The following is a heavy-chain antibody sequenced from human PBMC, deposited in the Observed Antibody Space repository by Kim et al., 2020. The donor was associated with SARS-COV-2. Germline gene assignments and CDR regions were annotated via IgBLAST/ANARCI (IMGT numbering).Heavy chain of an antibody. CDR1: GYMFTNYH. D-gene: IGHD6-6*01. J-gene: IGHJ3*02. V-gene: IGHV1-46*01. CDR3: ARVNDPYEYSSSSDAFGI. CDR2: INPRGGST. Sequence: ASVKVSCKASGYMFTNYHMHWVRQAPGQGLEWMGIINPRGGSTTYAQKFQGRVAMTRDTSTSTVYLELSSLRSQDTAVYYCARVNDPYEYSSSSDAFGIWGQGTTVTVSS.